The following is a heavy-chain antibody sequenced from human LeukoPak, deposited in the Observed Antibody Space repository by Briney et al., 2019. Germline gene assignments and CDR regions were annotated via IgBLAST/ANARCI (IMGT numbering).Heavy chain of an antibody. CDR1: GFTFSSYG. V-gene: IGHV3-30*03. Sequence: PGGSLRLSCAASGFTFSSYGMHWVRQAPGKGLEWVAVISYDGSNKYYADSVKGRFTISRDNSKNTLYLQMNSLRAEDTAVYYCARDPTPYYDSWSGYYGPPGFDYWGQGTLVTVSS. D-gene: IGHD3-3*01. CDR2: ISYDGSNK. CDR3: ARDPTPYYDSWSGYYGPPGFDY. J-gene: IGHJ4*02.